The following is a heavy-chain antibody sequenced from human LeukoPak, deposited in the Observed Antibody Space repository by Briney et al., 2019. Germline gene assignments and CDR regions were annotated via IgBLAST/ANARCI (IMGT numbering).Heavy chain of an antibody. D-gene: IGHD3-16*02. Sequence: GGSLRRSCAASGFTFSSYAMSWVRQAPGKGLEWVSPISGSGGSTYYADSVKGRFTISRDNSKNTLYLQMNSLRAEDTAVYYCASPDFTFGGVIGDFDYWGQGTLVTVSS. J-gene: IGHJ4*02. CDR2: ISGSGGST. V-gene: IGHV3-23*01. CDR1: GFTFSSYA. CDR3: ASPDFTFGGVIGDFDY.